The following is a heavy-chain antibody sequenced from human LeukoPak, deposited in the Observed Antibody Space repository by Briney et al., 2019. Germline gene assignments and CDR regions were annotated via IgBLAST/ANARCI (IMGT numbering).Heavy chain of an antibody. Sequence: PSETLSLTCTVSGGSISSYYWSWSRQPPGKGLEWIGSIYYSGSTYYNPSLKSRVTISVDTSKNQFSLKLSSVTAADTAVYYCARGVVVAATLDYYMDVWGKGTTVTVSS. V-gene: IGHV4-59*12. D-gene: IGHD2-15*01. CDR3: ARGVVVAATLDYYMDV. CDR2: IYYSGST. CDR1: GGSISSYY. J-gene: IGHJ6*03.